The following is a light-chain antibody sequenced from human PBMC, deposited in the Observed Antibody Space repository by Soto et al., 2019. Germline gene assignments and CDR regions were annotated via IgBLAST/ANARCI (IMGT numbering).Light chain of an antibody. CDR3: QQYGSSPWT. Sequence: IVLTQSPDTLSLSPGERATLSCRASQSVRNTYLAWYQQKPGQAPRLLIYGASSRATGIPDRFSGSGSGTDFTLTISRLEPEDFAVYYCQQYGSSPWTFGQGTKVDIK. V-gene: IGKV3-20*01. CDR1: QSVRNTY. J-gene: IGKJ1*01. CDR2: GAS.